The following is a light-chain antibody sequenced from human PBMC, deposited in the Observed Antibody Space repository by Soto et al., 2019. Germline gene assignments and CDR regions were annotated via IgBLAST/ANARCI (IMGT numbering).Light chain of an antibody. Sequence: QSALTQPRSVSGSPGQSVTISCTGTSSDVGAYNYVSWYQQHPGKAPKLMIYDVSERPSGVPDRFSGSKSANTASLTISGLQAEDEADYYCYSYAGTYTVFGGGTKVTVL. J-gene: IGLJ2*01. CDR2: DVS. V-gene: IGLV2-11*01. CDR1: SSDVGAYNY. CDR3: YSYAGTYTV.